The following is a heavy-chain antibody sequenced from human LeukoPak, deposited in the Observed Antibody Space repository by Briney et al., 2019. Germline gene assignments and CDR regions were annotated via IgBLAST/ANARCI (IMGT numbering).Heavy chain of an antibody. Sequence: SVKVSCKASGYTFTSYGISWVRQAPGQGLEWMGGIIPMFGTANYAQKFQGRVTITADKSTSTAYMELSSLRSEDTAVYYCARDLGVYCTNTSCYGPFDYWGQGTLVTVSS. V-gene: IGHV1-69*06. CDR1: GYTFTSYG. D-gene: IGHD2-2*01. CDR2: IIPMFGTA. J-gene: IGHJ4*02. CDR3: ARDLGVYCTNTSCYGPFDY.